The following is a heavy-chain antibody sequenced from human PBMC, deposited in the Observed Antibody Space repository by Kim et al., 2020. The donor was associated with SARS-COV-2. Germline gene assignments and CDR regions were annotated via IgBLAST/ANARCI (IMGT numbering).Heavy chain of an antibody. CDR3: ARDRSEDGSYLY. Sequence: YAAPVKDRVTISRDNSKNTLYLQMNSRRAEDTAVYYCARDRSEDGSYLYWGQGTLVTVSS. V-gene: IGHV3-30*01. J-gene: IGHJ4*02. D-gene: IGHD3-10*01.